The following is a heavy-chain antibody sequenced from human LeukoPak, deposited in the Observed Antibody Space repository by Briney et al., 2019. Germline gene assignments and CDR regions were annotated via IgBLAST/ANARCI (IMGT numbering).Heavy chain of an antibody. V-gene: IGHV1-69*06. CDR1: GGTFSSCA. CDR2: IIPIFGTA. Sequence: SVKVSCKASGGTFSSCAISWVRQAPGQGLEWMGGIIPIFGTANYAQKFQGRVTITADKSTSTAYMELSSLRSEDTAVYYCARGSDGSGSLVGTWGQGTLITVSS. D-gene: IGHD3-10*01. J-gene: IGHJ5*02. CDR3: ARGSDGSGSLVGT.